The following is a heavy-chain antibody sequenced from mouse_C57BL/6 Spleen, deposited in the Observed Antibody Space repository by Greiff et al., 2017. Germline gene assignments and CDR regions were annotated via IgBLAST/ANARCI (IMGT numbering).Heavy chain of an antibody. CDR1: GYTFTSYW. J-gene: IGHJ2*01. CDR3: ARWDYDYYY. D-gene: IGHD2-4*01. Sequence: QVQLQQPGAELVMPGASVKLSCKASGYTFTSYWMHWVKQRPGQGLEWIGEIDPSDSYTNYNQKFKGKSTLTVDKSSSTAYMQLSSLTSEDSAVYYCARWDYDYYYWGQGTTLTVSS. V-gene: IGHV1-69*01. CDR2: IDPSDSYT.